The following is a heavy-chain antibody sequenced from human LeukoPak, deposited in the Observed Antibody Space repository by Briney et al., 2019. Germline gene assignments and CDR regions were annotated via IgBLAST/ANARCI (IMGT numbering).Heavy chain of an antibody. CDR2: INHSGST. V-gene: IGHV4-34*01. Sequence: KPSETLSLTCAVYGGSFSGYYWSWIRQPPGKGLEWIGEINHSGSTNYNPSLKSRVTISVDTSKNQFSLKLSSVTAADTAVYYCARHVPARVAARWFDPWGQGTLVTVSS. CDR1: GGSFSGYY. D-gene: IGHD2-15*01. CDR3: ARHVPARVAARWFDP. J-gene: IGHJ5*02.